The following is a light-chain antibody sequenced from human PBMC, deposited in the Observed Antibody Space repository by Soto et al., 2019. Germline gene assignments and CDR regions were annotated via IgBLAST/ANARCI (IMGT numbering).Light chain of an antibody. Sequence: DIQMTQSPSSLSASVGDRVTITCRASQSISSYLNWYQQKPGKAPKLLIYAASSLQSGVPSRFSGSASGTDFTLTISSLQPEDFVTYYCQQSYSTPLTFGGGTKVEIK. CDR2: AAS. CDR1: QSISSY. J-gene: IGKJ4*01. CDR3: QQSYSTPLT. V-gene: IGKV1-39*01.